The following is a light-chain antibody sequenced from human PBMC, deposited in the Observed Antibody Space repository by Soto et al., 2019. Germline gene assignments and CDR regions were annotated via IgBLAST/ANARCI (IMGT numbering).Light chain of an antibody. Sequence: QSVLTQPRSVSGSPGQSVTISCTGSSSDIGAYDYVSWYQQFPGKAPKVIIYDVRKRPSGVPDRFSGSKSGNAVSLTISGLQVEDEADYYCCAYGDSYRFVFGPGTKVTVL. CDR2: DVR. J-gene: IGLJ1*01. CDR3: CAYGDSYRFV. CDR1: SSDIGAYDY. V-gene: IGLV2-11*01.